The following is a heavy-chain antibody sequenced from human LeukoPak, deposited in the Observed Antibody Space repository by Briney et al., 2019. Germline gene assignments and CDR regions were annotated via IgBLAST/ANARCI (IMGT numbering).Heavy chain of an antibody. Sequence: GGSLRLSCAASGFTFSSYSMNWVRQAPGKGLEWVSSISSSSSYIYYADSVKGRFTISRDNAKNSLYLQMNSLRAEDTAVYYCGRRGVPAAIRYYYYGMDVWGKGTTVTVSS. D-gene: IGHD2-2*01. CDR3: GRRGVPAAIRYYYYGMDV. J-gene: IGHJ6*04. V-gene: IGHV3-21*01. CDR2: ISSSSSYI. CDR1: GFTFSSYS.